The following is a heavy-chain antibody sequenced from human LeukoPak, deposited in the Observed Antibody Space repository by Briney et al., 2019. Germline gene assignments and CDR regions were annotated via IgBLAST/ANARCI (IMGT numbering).Heavy chain of an antibody. CDR1: GGSISSSSDY. Sequence: SETLSLTCTVPGGSISSSSDYWGWIRQPPGKGLEWIGSIYYSGSTYYNPSLKSRVTISVDTSKNQFSLKLSSVNAADTAVYYCAKLYYYDSSGYQYYFDYWGQGTLVTVSS. D-gene: IGHD3-22*01. V-gene: IGHV4-39*01. CDR3: AKLYYYDSSGYQYYFDY. J-gene: IGHJ4*02. CDR2: IYYSGST.